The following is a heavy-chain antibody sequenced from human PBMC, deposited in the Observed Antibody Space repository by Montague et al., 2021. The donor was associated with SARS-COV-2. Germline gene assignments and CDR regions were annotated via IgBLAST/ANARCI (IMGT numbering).Heavy chain of an antibody. D-gene: IGHD2-15*01. CDR2: IYVTGST. Sequence: TLSLTCTVSGGAINSCYFYWIWIRPPAGKGLEWIVRIYVTGSTRSSPSLEIPITMSIDTAKVQFALKLSSATAAATGVYYCVGDAYNPLGGNWGQGTLVTVSS. J-gene: IGHJ4*02. CDR3: VGDAYNPLGGN. CDR1: GGAINSCY. V-gene: IGHV4-61*02.